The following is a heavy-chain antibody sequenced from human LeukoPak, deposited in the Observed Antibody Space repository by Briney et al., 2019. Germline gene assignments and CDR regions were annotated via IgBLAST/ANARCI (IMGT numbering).Heavy chain of an antibody. CDR3: AKRHGSGIKYFEF. V-gene: IGHV3-23*01. Sequence: PGGSLRLSCAASGFTFGNYDMSWVRQAPGKGLEWVSTITGSGGTTYHADSVKGRFTISRDNSKNTLYLQMNSLRAEDTAIYYCAKRHGSGIKYFEFWGQGTLVTVSS. J-gene: IGHJ4*02. CDR2: ITGSGGTT. D-gene: IGHD3-10*01. CDR1: GFTFGNYD.